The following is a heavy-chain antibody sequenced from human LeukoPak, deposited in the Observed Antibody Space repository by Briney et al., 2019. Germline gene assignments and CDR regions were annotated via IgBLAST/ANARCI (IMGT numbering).Heavy chain of an antibody. J-gene: IGHJ4*02. D-gene: IGHD5-18*01. Sequence: SETLSLTCAVSDYSISSGYYWGWIRQPPGKGLEWIGSIYHSGSTYYNPSLKSRVTISVDTPQNQFSLKLSSVTAADTAVYYCARSKPLGYDFWGQGTLVTVSS. CDR3: ARSKPLGYDF. CDR1: DYSISSGYY. V-gene: IGHV4-38-2*01. CDR2: IYHSGST.